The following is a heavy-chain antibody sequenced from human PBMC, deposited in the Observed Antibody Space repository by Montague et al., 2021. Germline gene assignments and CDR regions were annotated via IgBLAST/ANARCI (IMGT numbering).Heavy chain of an antibody. CDR2: MRSSGSP. J-gene: IGHJ4*01. V-gene: IGHV4-59*02. D-gene: IGHD7-27*01. CDR3: GRDYWGSIDY. Sequence: SETLSLTCSVSGGSVTGYDWNWIRQPPGKGLEWIGYMRSSGSPNYNPSFKSRLAISIDRSRNQFSLELSFVTAADTAIYFCGRDYWGSIDYWGHGILVTVSS. CDR1: GGSVTGYD.